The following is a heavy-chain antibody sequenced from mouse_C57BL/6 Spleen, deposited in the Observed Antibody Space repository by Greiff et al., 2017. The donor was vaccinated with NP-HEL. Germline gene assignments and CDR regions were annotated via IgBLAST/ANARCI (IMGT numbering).Heavy chain of an antibody. CDR2: IYPGDGDH. Sequence: QVQLQQSGPELVKPGASVKISCKASGYAFSSSWMNWVKQRPGKGLEWIGRIYPGDGDHNYNGKFKGKATLTADKSSSTAYMQLSSLTSEDSAVYFCARYDYPDYWGQGTTLTVSS. D-gene: IGHD2-4*01. J-gene: IGHJ2*01. CDR1: GYAFSSSW. CDR3: ARYDYPDY. V-gene: IGHV1-82*01.